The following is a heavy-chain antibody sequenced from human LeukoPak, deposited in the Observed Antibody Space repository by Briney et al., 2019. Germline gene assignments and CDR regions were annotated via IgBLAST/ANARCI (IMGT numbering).Heavy chain of an antibody. J-gene: IGHJ2*01. V-gene: IGHV3-74*01. D-gene: IGHD3-3*01. CDR2: VDSGGSST. CDR1: GFTFSSHW. CDR3: VSRVDYWYFDL. Sequence: GGSLRLSRAASGFTFSSHWMHWVRQAPGKALMWVSSVDSGGSSTTYASCVKGRVAISRDKAKNRMYRNRNSLRAEDTAVYYCVSRVDYWYFDLWGRGTLVTVSS.